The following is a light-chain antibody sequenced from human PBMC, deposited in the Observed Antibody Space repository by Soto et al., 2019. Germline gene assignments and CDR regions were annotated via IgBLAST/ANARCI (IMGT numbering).Light chain of an antibody. Sequence: SYELTQPPSVSVSPGQTASITCSGNKLGDKYACWYQQNPGQSPVLVIYQDNKRPSGIPERFSGSNSGNTATLTISGTQAMDEADYYCQAWDSNLVVFGGGTKVTVL. CDR1: KLGDKY. CDR3: QAWDSNLVV. CDR2: QDN. V-gene: IGLV3-1*01. J-gene: IGLJ2*01.